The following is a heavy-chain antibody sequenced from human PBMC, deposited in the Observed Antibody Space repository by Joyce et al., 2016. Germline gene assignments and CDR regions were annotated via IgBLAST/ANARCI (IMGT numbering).Heavy chain of an antibody. J-gene: IGHJ1*01. D-gene: IGHD2-15*01. CDR2: ITWDAGRI. Sequence: EVQLVDSGGVVVQPGGSLRLSCAASGFIFDDYTMFWVRQPPGKGLEWVSLITWDAGRIYYADSVKDRFTIARDNSKNSLFLQINSLKTEDTALYYCAKDKDMRSSRESHFHHWGQGTPVIVSS. CDR1: GFIFDDYT. CDR3: AKDKDMRSSRESHFHH. V-gene: IGHV3-43*01.